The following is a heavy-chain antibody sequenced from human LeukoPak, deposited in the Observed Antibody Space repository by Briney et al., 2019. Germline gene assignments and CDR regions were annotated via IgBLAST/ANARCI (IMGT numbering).Heavy chain of an antibody. CDR3: ARCSDEDYYYYYMDV. V-gene: IGHV3-23*01. D-gene: IGHD3-10*02. CDR2: ISSIDGST. Sequence: GTLRLSCAASGFTFSSYGMSWVRQAPGKGLEWVSGISSIDGSTYYADSVKGRFTVSRDNSKNTLYLQMNSLRAEDTAVYYCARCSDEDYYYYYMDVWGKGTTVTVSS. J-gene: IGHJ6*03. CDR1: GFTFSSYG.